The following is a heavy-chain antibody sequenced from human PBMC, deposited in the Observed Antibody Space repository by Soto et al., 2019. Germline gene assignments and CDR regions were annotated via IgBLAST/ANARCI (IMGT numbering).Heavy chain of an antibody. V-gene: IGHV4-30-4*02. CDR1: CDSITSGESY. CDR3: ARSRITMVRGVWFDP. J-gene: IGHJ5*02. D-gene: IGHD3-10*01. CDR2: IYYSGST. Sequence: PSETLSLTCTVSCDSITSGESYWSWIRQPPGKGLEWIGYIYYSGSTYYNPSLKSRVTISVDTSKNQFSLKLSSVTAADTAVYYCARSRITMVRGVWFDPWGQGTLVTVSS.